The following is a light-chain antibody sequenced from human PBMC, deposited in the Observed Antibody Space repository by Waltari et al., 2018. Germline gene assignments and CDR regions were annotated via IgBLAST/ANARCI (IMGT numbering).Light chain of an antibody. CDR2: DVT. Sequence: QSALTQPASVTGSPGQSITISCTGSSSDVGDHNYVSWYQPHPGKVPKLLVFDVTHRPPGVCDRFSGSKSGNTASLTISGRQAEDEGDYYCSTYTTGVVFGGGTKLTVL. J-gene: IGLJ2*01. V-gene: IGLV2-14*03. CDR1: SSDVGDHNY. CDR3: STYTTGVV.